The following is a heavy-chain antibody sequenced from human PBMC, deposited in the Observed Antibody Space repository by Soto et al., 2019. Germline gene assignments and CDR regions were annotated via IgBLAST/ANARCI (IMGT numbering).Heavy chain of an antibody. CDR2: TYYRSKWYN. CDR3: ARGFLHHGFDY. CDR1: GDSVSSKSVA. V-gene: IGHV6-1*01. J-gene: IGHJ4*02. Sequence: PSQTLSLTCAISGDSVSSKSVAWNWIRQSPSRGPEWLGRTYYRSKWYNEYAVSMKGRITVNPDTSKNQFSLQLNSVTPEDTALYYCARGFLHHGFDYWGQGTLVTVSS.